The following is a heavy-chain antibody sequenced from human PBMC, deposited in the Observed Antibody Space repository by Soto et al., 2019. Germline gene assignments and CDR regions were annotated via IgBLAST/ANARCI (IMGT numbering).Heavy chain of an antibody. V-gene: IGHV1-8*01. J-gene: IGHJ4*02. CDR1: GYTFTNYD. CDR2: MSPNSGRT. CDR3: ARGLDFWSGYSRADS. Sequence: QVQLVQSGPEVKKPGASMRVSCKTSGYTFTNYDIHWVRQATGQGLEWIGWMSPNSGRTGFAQRFQDRVNMTSNPSDSTAYLHLASLTSEDTAVYYCARGLDFWSGYSRADSWGQGTLVTVSS. D-gene: IGHD3-3*01.